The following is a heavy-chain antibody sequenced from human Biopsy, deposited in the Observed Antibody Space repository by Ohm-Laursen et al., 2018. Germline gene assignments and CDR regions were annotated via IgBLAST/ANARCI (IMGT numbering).Heavy chain of an antibody. CDR2: IYYSGST. CDR3: ARVGAGAPSIDYFDY. D-gene: IGHD1-26*01. V-gene: IGHV4-59*07. CDR1: GGSIGSFF. J-gene: IGHJ4*02. Sequence: SDTLSLTCTVSGGSIGSFFWSWIRQPPGKGLEWIGYIYYSGSTNYNPSHRSRVTISVDRSKNQFSLELSSVTAADTAVYYCARVGAGAPSIDYFDYWGQGALVTVSS.